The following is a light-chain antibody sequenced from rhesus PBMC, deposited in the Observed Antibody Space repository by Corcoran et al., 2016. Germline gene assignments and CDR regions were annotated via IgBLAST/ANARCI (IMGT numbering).Light chain of an antibody. Sequence: EIVMTQSPATLSLSPGERATLSCRASQSVSSNLAWYQQKPGQAPSLLIYGASSRATGIPDRFSGSGSGTDFTLTISSLKPEDFAVYYCQQYSNWPHSFGQGTKVEIK. J-gene: IGKJ2*01. CDR1: QSVSSN. CDR2: GAS. CDR3: QQYSNWPHS. V-gene: IGKV3-42*03.